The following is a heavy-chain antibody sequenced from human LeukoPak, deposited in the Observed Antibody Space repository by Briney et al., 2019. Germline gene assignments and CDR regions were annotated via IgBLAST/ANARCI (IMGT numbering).Heavy chain of an antibody. CDR2: ILSDGNND. V-gene: IGHV3-30*18. CDR3: AKDFQGRWTIDY. J-gene: IGHJ4*02. CDR1: GFTFSSNA. D-gene: IGHD3/OR15-3a*01. Sequence: GGSPRLSCAASGFTFSSNAIHWVRQAPGKGLEWVAMILSDGNNDYYADSVKGRFTISRDNSKNTLYLQMNSLRPEDTAVYYCAKDFQGRWTIDYWGQGTLVTVSS.